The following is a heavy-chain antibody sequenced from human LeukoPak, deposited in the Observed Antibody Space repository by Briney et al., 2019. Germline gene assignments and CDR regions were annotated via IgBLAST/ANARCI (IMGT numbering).Heavy chain of an antibody. CDR1: GFTLSSYA. J-gene: IGHJ4*02. Sequence: PGGSLRLSCVVSGFTLSSYAMSWVRQAPGKGLEWVAATSSSDSGKYHADSVRGRFTISRDNAENSLYLHLNSLRAGDTAVYYCAREMSGSGKNYWGQGTLVAVSS. CDR3: AREMSGSGKNY. V-gene: IGHV3-23*01. D-gene: IGHD3-10*01. CDR2: TSSSDSGK.